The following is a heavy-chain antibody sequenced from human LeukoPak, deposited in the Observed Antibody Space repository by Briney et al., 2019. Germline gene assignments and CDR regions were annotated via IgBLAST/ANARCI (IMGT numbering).Heavy chain of an antibody. D-gene: IGHD3-3*01. V-gene: IGHV3-30*18. Sequence: GRSLRLSCAASGFTFSSYGMHWVRQAPGKGLEWVAVISYDGSNKYYADSVKGRFTISRDNSKNTLYLQMNGLRAEDTAVYYCAKNGGEWLLAGSSFDYWGQGTLVTVSS. J-gene: IGHJ4*02. CDR1: GFTFSSYG. CDR2: ISYDGSNK. CDR3: AKNGGEWLLAGSSFDY.